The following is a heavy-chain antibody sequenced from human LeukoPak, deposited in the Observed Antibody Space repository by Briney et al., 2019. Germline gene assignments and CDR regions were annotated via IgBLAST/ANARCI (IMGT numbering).Heavy chain of an antibody. CDR1: GFTFSSYS. CDR3: ASQYSSGLGYVFDI. D-gene: IGHD6-19*01. V-gene: IGHV3-53*01. Sequence: PGGSLRLSCAASGFTFSSYSMSWVRQAPGKGLEWVSVIYSGGSTYYADSVKGRFTISRDNSKNTLYLQMNSLRAEDTAVYYCASQYSSGLGYVFDIWGQGTMVTVSS. J-gene: IGHJ3*02. CDR2: IYSGGST.